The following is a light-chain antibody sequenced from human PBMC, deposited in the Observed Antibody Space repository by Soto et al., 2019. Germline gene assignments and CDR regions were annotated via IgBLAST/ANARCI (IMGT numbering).Light chain of an antibody. CDR1: SSNIGAGYD. CDR3: QSYDSSLISYV. J-gene: IGLJ1*01. CDR2: GNN. Sequence: QSVLTQPPSVSGAPGQRVTISCTGSSSNIGAGYDVHWYQQLPGTAPKLLIYGNNSRPSGVPDRFSGSKSGTSASLAITGLQAEDEADYYCQSYDSSLISYVFGTGTKLTVL. V-gene: IGLV1-40*01.